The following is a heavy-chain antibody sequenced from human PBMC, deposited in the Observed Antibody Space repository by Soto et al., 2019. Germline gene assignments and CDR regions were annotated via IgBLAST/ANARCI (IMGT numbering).Heavy chain of an antibody. CDR2: ISSSGSTI. Sequence: GGSLRLSCAASGFTFSDYYMSWIRQAPGKGLEWVSYISSSGSTIYYADSVKGRFTISRDNAKNSLYLQMNSLRAEDTAVYYCARDRTPYYDFWSGYYTGESGWGKGTTVTVSS. D-gene: IGHD3-3*01. CDR3: ARDRTPYYDFWSGYYTGESG. J-gene: IGHJ6*04. V-gene: IGHV3-11*01. CDR1: GFTFSDYY.